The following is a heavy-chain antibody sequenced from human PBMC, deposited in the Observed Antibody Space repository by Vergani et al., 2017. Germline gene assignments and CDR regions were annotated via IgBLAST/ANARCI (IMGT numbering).Heavy chain of an antibody. CDR2: ITSSSTI. D-gene: IGHD4-23*01. V-gene: IGHV3-48*03. CDR3: ARDRYGGNSRPDAFDI. J-gene: IGHJ3*02. Sequence: EVQLVESGGGLVQPGGSLRLSCAASGFTFSNYEMNWVRQAPGKGLEWVSYITSSSTINYAASVKGRFTISRDNAKNSLYLQMNSLRAEDTAVYYCARDRYGGNSRPDAFDIWGQGTMVTVSS. CDR1: GFTFSNYE.